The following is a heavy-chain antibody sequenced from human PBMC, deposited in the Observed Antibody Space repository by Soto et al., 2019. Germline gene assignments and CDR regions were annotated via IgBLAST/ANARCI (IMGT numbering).Heavy chain of an antibody. CDR1: GFTFSNAW. CDR2: IKSKTDGGTT. V-gene: IGHV3-15*01. CDR3: TTAQPELRRDFDY. J-gene: IGHJ4*02. Sequence: GGSLRLSCAASGFTFSNAWMSWVRQAPGKGLEWVGRIKSKTDGGTTDYAAPVKGRFTISRDDSKNTLYLQMNSLKTEDTAVYYCTTAQPELRRDFDYWGQGTLVTVSS. D-gene: IGHD1-7*01.